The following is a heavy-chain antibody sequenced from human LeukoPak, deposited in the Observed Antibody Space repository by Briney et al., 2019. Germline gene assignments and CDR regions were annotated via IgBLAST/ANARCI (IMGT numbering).Heavy chain of an antibody. CDR3: ARDGGYSYGYGYMDV. V-gene: IGHV3-7*01. CDR2: IKQDGSEK. D-gene: IGHD5-18*01. J-gene: IGHJ6*03. CDR1: GFTFSSYW. Sequence: GGSLRLSCAASGFTFSSYWMSWVRQAPGKGLEWVANIKQDGSEKYYVDSVKGRFTISRDNAKNSLYLQMNSLRAEDTAVYYCARDGGYSYGYGYMDVWGKGTTVTVSS.